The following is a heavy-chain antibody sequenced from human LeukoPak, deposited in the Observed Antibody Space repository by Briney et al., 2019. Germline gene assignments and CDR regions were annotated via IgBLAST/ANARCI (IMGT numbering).Heavy chain of an antibody. CDR1: GFTFSSYW. Sequence: PGGSLRLSCAASGFTFSSYWMSWVRQAPGKGLEWVSSISSSRTYTHYADSVKGRFTISRDNAKNSLYLQMNSLRVDDTAVYYCARDLERITLVRGVIPNWFDPWGQGTLVTVSS. J-gene: IGHJ5*02. D-gene: IGHD3-10*01. CDR3: ARDLERITLVRGVIPNWFDP. V-gene: IGHV3-21*01. CDR2: ISSSRTYT.